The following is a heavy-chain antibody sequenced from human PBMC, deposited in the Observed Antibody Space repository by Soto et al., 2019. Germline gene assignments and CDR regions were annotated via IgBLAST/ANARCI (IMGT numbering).Heavy chain of an antibody. CDR1: GGSISSYY. CDR3: ARQGFGPRHGLVDV. CDR2: VHHSWGS. J-gene: IGHJ6*02. Sequence: QVQLQESGPGLVKPSETLSLSCTVSGGSISSYYWSWFRQSPGKRMEWIGYVHHSWGSSYNPSLQSRVAISLDTSKSQCSLKVTYVTATDTAVYYCARQGFGPRHGLVDVWGQGTTVTVSS. V-gene: IGHV4-59*08. D-gene: IGHD3-10*01.